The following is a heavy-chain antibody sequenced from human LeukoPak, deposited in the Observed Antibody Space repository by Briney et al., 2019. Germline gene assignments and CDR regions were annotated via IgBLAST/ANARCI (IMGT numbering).Heavy chain of an antibody. Sequence: PGGSLRLSCAASGFTVSSNYMSWVRQAPGKGLEWVSVIYSGGSTYYADSVKGRFTISRDNSKNTLYLQMNSLRAEDTALYYCARDNYESSGYYSYNWFDPWGQGTLVTASS. D-gene: IGHD3-22*01. CDR2: IYSGGST. CDR1: GFTVSSNY. CDR3: ARDNYESSGYYSYNWFDP. J-gene: IGHJ5*02. V-gene: IGHV3-53*01.